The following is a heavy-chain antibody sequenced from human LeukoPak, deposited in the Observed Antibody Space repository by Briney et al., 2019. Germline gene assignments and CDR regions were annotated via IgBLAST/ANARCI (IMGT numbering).Heavy chain of an antibody. CDR1: GFTFSSYA. CDR2: IWYDGSNK. J-gene: IGHJ6*02. V-gene: IGHV3-33*08. Sequence: GGSLRLSCAASGFTFSSYAMHWVRQAPGKGLEWVAVIWYDGSNKYYVDSVKGRFTISRDNSENTLYLQMNSLRVEDTAVYYCARDRIAAAVGYGMDVWGQGTTVTVSS. D-gene: IGHD6-13*01. CDR3: ARDRIAAAVGYGMDV.